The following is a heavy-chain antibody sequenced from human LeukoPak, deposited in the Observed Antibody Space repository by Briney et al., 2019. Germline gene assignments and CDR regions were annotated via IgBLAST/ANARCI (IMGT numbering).Heavy chain of an antibody. CDR2: IYYSGST. CDR3: ARSPPLAEPPYDY. Sequence: SETLSLTCTVSGGSISSYYWSWLRQPPGKGLEWIGYIYYSGSTNYNPSLKSRVTISVDTSKNQFSLKLSSVTAADTAVYYCARSPPLAEPPYDYWGQGTLVTVSS. CDR1: GGSISSYY. J-gene: IGHJ4*02. V-gene: IGHV4-59*12. D-gene: IGHD1-26*01.